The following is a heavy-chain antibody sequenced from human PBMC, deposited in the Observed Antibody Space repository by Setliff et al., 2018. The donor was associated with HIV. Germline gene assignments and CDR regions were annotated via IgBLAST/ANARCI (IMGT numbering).Heavy chain of an antibody. J-gene: IGHJ4*02. CDR2: IYHSGST. D-gene: IGHD3-16*02. CDR3: AREEDRYRFSRVHGALKY. Sequence: SETLSLTCAVSGGSISSGGYSWSWIRQPPGKGLEWIGYIYHSGSTYYNPSLKSRVTISVVTSKNQFSLKLSSVTAADTAVYYCAREEDRYRFSRVHGALKYWGQGALVTVSS. CDR1: GGSISSGGYS. V-gene: IGHV4-30-2*01.